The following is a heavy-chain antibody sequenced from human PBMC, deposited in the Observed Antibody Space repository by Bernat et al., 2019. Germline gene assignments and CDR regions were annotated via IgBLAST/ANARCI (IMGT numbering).Heavy chain of an antibody. Sequence: QVQLVESGGGVVQPGRSLRLSCAASGFTFSSYGMHWVRQAPGKGLEWVAVIWYDGSNKYYADSVKGRFTISRDNSKNTLYLQMNSLRAEDTAAYYCARGGPMVRGVMYYYYGMDVWGQGTTVTVSS. J-gene: IGHJ6*02. D-gene: IGHD3-10*01. CDR1: GFTFSSYG. V-gene: IGHV3-33*01. CDR2: IWYDGSNK. CDR3: ARGGPMVRGVMYYYYGMDV.